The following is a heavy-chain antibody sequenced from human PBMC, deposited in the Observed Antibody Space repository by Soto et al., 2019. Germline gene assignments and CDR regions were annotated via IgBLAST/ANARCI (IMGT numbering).Heavy chain of an antibody. CDR2: SSGSGGST. CDR1: GFTFSSYA. V-gene: IGHV3-23*01. J-gene: IGHJ4*02. D-gene: IGHD3-22*01. Sequence: PGGSLRLSCAASGFTFSSYAMSWVRQAPGKGLEWVSASSGSGGSTYYADSVKGRFTISRDNSKNTLYLQMNSLRAEDTAVYYCAKDPPQRNALHYYDSSGYYYYFDYWGQGTLVNVSS. CDR3: AKDPPQRNALHYYDSSGYYYYFDY.